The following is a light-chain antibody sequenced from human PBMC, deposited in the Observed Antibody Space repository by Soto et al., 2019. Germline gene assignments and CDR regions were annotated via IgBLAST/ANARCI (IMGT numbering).Light chain of an antibody. CDR2: EVN. CDR1: SSDVGGYNY. V-gene: IGLV2-8*01. J-gene: IGLJ1*01. CDR3: SSYAGSNNYV. Sequence: QSALTQPPSASGSPGQAVATSCTGTSSDVGGYNYVSWYQLHPGKAPKLMIYEVNMRPSGVPDRFSGSKSGNTASLTVSGLRAEDEADYYCSSYAGSNNYVFGTGTKVTVL.